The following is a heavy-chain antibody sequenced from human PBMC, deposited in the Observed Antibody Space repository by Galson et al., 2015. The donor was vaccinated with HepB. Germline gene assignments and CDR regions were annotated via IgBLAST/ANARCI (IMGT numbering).Heavy chain of an antibody. CDR3: ARAVGLGYCSSTSCPGYSSGWYGD. D-gene: IGHD2-2*01. Sequence: SCKAPGYTFTGYYMHWVRQAPGQGLEWMGWINPNSGGTNYALKFQGWVTMTRDTSISTAYMELSRLRSDDTAVYYCARAVGLGYCSSTSCPGYSSGWYGDWGQGTLVTVSS. J-gene: IGHJ4*02. CDR1: GYTFTGYY. CDR2: INPNSGGT. V-gene: IGHV1-2*04.